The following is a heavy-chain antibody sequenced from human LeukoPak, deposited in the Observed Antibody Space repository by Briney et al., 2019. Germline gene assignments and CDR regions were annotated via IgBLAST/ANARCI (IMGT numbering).Heavy chain of an antibody. J-gene: IGHJ6*02. Sequence: GGSLRLSCATSEFTFSTYPMSWVRQAPGKGPGWVSAFSGSGGAAFYADSVKGRFTISRDNSKTTLYLQMNSLRAEDTAVYYCATRGRDGYNANYYGMDVWGQGTTVTVPS. CDR3: ATRGRDGYNANYYGMDV. V-gene: IGHV3-23*01. D-gene: IGHD5-24*01. CDR2: FSGSGGAA. CDR1: EFTFSTYP.